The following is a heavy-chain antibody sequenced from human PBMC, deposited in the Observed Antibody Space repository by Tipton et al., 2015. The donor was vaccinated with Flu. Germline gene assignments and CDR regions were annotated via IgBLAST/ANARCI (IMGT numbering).Heavy chain of an antibody. CDR2: ISTSGST. CDR1: GGSISTSY. J-gene: IGHJ4*02. D-gene: IGHD2-15*01. Sequence: TLSLTCTVSGGSISTSYWSWIRQPAGKGLEWIGRISTSGSTNYNVSLKSRVTISVDMSKNQFSLKLTSVTAADTAVYYCARGGGSPSYWGQGTLVTVSS. V-gene: IGHV4-4*07. CDR3: ARGGGSPSY.